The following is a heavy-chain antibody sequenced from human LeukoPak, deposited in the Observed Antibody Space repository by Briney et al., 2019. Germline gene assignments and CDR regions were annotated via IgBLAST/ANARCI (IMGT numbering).Heavy chain of an antibody. CDR1: GGSISSGGYY. CDR2: IYYSGST. Sequence: SQTLSLTCTVFGGSISSGGYYWSWIRQHPGKGLEWIGYIYYSGSTYYNPSLKSRVTISVDTSKNQFSLKLSSVTAADTAVYYCARDHPVRDSVWGQGTLVTVSS. J-gene: IGHJ4*02. D-gene: IGHD3-3*01. V-gene: IGHV4-31*03. CDR3: ARDHPVRDSV.